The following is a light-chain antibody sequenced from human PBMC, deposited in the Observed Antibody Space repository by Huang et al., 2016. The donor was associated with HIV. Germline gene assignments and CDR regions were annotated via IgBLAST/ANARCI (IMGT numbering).Light chain of an antibody. J-gene: IGKJ1*01. Sequence: EIVLTQSPATLSLSPGERATLSCRASQSVSSYLAWYQQKPGQAPRLRIYDASNRATGIPARVSGSGSGTDFTLTISSLEPEDFAVYYCQQRSTWPRTFGQGTKVEIK. CDR2: DAS. CDR1: QSVSSY. CDR3: QQRSTWPRT. V-gene: IGKV3-11*01.